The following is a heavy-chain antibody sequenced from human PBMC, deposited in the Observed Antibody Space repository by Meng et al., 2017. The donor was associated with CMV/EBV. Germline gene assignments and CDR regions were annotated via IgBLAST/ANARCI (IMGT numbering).Heavy chain of an antibody. J-gene: IGHJ6*02. Sequence: ASVKVSCKVSGYTLTELSMHWVRQAPGKGLEWMGGFDPEDGETIYAQKLQGRVTMTEDTSTDTAYMELSSLRSEDTAVYYCATETGLYYQLPIYYYYGMDVWGQGTTVTVSS. CDR3: ATETGLYYQLPIYYYYGMDV. D-gene: IGHD2-2*01. CDR1: GYTLTELS. V-gene: IGHV1-24*01. CDR2: FDPEDGET.